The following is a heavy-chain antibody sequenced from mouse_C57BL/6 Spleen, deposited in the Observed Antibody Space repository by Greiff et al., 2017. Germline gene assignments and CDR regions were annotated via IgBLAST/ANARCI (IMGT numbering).Heavy chain of an antibody. V-gene: IGHV1-64*01. CDR1: GYTFTSYW. CDR3: ARGSTVVATKGYFDV. J-gene: IGHJ1*03. Sequence: VQLQQPGAELVKPGASVKLSCKASGYTFTSYWMHWVKQRPGQGLEWIGMIHPNSGSTHYNEKFKSKATLTVDKSSSTAYMQLSSLTSEDSAVYYCARGSTVVATKGYFDVWGTGTTVTVSS. D-gene: IGHD1-1*01. CDR2: IHPNSGST.